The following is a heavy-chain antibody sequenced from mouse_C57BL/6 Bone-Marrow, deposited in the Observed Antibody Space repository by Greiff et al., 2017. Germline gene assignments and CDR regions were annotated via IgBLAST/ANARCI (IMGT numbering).Heavy chain of an antibody. V-gene: IGHV1-64*01. CDR2: IHPNSGST. CDR3: ARGDYYGSSLDY. J-gene: IGHJ2*01. CDR1: GYTFTSYW. D-gene: IGHD1-1*01. Sequence: QVQLQQPGAELVKPGASVKLSCKASGYTFTSYWIHWVKQRPGQGLEWIGMIHPNSGSTNYNEKFKSKATLTVDKSSSTAYMQLSSLTSEDSAVYYCARGDYYGSSLDYWGQGTTLTVSS.